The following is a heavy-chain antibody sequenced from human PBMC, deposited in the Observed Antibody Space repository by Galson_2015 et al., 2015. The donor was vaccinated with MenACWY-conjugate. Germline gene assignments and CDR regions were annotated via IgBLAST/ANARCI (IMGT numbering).Heavy chain of an antibody. D-gene: IGHD5-18*01. CDR2: ISGSGGNT. CDR1: GFTFSSYA. V-gene: IGHV3-23*01. Sequence: SLRLSCAASGFTFSSYAMSWVRQAPGKGLEWVSAISGSGGNTYYADSVKGRFTISRDNSKNTLYLQINSLRAEDTAVYYCATTYSLPGYYYYMDVWGRGTAVTVSS. CDR3: ATTYSLPGYYYYMDV. J-gene: IGHJ6*03.